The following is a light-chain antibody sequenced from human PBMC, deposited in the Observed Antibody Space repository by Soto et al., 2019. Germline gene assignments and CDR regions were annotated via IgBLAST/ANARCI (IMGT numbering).Light chain of an antibody. CDR3: QQRRT. J-gene: IGKJ1*01. Sequence: EIVLTQSPATLSLSPGERATLSCRASQSVAIYLAWYQQKPGRSPRLLIYDASSRATGIPDRFSGSGSGTDFTLTISSLEPEDFAVYYCQQRRTFGQGTKVEMK. CDR2: DAS. V-gene: IGKV3-11*01. CDR1: QSVAIY.